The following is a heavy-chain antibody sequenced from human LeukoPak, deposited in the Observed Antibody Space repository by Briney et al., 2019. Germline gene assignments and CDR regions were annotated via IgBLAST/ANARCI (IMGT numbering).Heavy chain of an antibody. CDR1: GGSISSYY. CDR3: ARDTVPPHYDFWSVSTGDAFDI. CDR2: IYYSGST. D-gene: IGHD3-3*01. V-gene: IGHV4-59*12. Sequence: SETLSLTCTVSGGSISSYYWSWIRQPPGKGLEWIGYIYYSGSTNYNPSLKSRVTISVDTSKNQFSLKLSSVTAADTAVYYCARDTVPPHYDFWSVSTGDAFDIWGQGTMVTVSS. J-gene: IGHJ3*02.